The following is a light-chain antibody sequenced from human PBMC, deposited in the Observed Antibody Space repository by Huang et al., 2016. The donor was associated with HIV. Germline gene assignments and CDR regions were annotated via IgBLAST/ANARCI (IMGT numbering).Light chain of an antibody. V-gene: IGKV3-11*01. CDR1: QSVNTY. Sequence: EIVLTQSPATLSLSPGDRATLSCRASQSVNTYLAWYQQRPGQAPRLLIYDASNRATGISDRFSGSGSGTDCTLTISSLEPEDFAVYYCQQRSTWPTFGGGTKVEIK. CDR3: QQRSTWPT. CDR2: DAS. J-gene: IGKJ4*01.